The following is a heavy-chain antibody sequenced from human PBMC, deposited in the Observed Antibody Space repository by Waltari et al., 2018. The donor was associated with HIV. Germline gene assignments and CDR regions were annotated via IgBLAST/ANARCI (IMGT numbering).Heavy chain of an antibody. Sequence: EVQLLESGGGLVQPGGSLRLSCAASGFTFSSYAMSWVPQAPGTWMEWVSAISGSGGSTYYADSVKGRFTISRDNSKNTLYLQMNSLRAEDTAVYYCAKDLSYSSGWYADKDWFDPWGQGTLVTVSS. J-gene: IGHJ5*02. V-gene: IGHV3-23*01. CDR1: GFTFSSYA. CDR2: ISGSGGST. CDR3: AKDLSYSSGWYADKDWFDP. D-gene: IGHD6-19*01.